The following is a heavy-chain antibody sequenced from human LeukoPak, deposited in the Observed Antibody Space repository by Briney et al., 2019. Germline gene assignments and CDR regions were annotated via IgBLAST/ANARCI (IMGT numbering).Heavy chain of an antibody. J-gene: IGHJ5*02. V-gene: IGHV3-48*03. D-gene: IGHD6-13*01. CDR2: ISSSGSTI. CDR3: ASSPAAAGTGWFDP. Sequence: GGSLRLSCAASGFTFSSYEMNWVRQAPGKGLEWVSYISSSGSTIYYADSVKGRFTISRDNAKNSLYLQMNGLRAEDTAVYYCASSPAAAGTGWFDPWGQGTLVTVSS. CDR1: GFTFSSYE.